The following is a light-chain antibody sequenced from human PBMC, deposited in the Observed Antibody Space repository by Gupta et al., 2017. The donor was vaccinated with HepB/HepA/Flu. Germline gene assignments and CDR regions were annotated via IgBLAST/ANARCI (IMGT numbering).Light chain of an antibody. Sequence: DIVLTHSPATLPVSPGERATLACRASQSVSSNLAWYQQKPGQAPGLLIYGASTRATGIPDRFSGSGSGTEFTLTISSLQSEDFAIYFCQQYNNWPLTFGGGTKVEIK. CDR2: GAS. CDR3: QQYNNWPLT. V-gene: IGKV3-15*01. CDR1: QSVSSN. J-gene: IGKJ4*01.